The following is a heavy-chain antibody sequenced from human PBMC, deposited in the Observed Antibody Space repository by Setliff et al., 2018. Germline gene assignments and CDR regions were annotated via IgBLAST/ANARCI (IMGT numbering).Heavy chain of an antibody. Sequence: SETLSLTCAVYGGSFSGYYWSWIRQPPGKGLEWIGEINHSGSTNYNPPLKSRVTISVDTSKNQFSLKLSSVTAADTAVYYCARGLLADAFDIWDQGTMVTVS. CDR3: ARGLLADAFDI. D-gene: IGHD2-21*01. CDR2: INHSGST. J-gene: IGHJ3*02. CDR1: GGSFSGYY. V-gene: IGHV4-34*01.